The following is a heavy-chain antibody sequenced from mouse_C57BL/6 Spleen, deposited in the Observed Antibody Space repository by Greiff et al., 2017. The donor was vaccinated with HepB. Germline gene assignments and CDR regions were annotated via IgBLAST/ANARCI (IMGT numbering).Heavy chain of an antibody. CDR3: ARADYDWYFDV. Sequence: VKLVESGPGLVQPSQSLSITCTVSGFSLTSYGVHWVRQSPGKGLEWLGVIWSGGSTDYNAAFISRLSITKDNSKSQVFFKMNSLQADDTAIYYCARADYDWYFDVWGTGTTVTVSS. CDR2: IWSGGST. V-gene: IGHV2-2*01. J-gene: IGHJ1*03. CDR1: GFSLTSYG. D-gene: IGHD2-4*01.